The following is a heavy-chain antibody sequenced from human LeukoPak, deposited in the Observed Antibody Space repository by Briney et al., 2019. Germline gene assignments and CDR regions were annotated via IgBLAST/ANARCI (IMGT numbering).Heavy chain of an antibody. Sequence: SVKVSFKAFGGTFSSYAISWVRQAPGQGLEWMGGIIPIFGTANYAQKFQGRVTITADESTSTAYMELSSLRSEDTAVYYCARAGIAAAGTLDYWGQGTLVTVSS. CDR2: IIPIFGTA. D-gene: IGHD6-13*01. CDR3: ARAGIAAAGTLDY. J-gene: IGHJ4*02. V-gene: IGHV1-69*01. CDR1: GGTFSSYA.